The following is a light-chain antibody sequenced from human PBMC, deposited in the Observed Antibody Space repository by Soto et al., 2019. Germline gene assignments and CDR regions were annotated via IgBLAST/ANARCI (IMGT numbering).Light chain of an antibody. V-gene: IGLV2-14*01. CDR3: SSYTGSSTLVV. J-gene: IGLJ2*01. CDR2: EVS. CDR1: SSDVGAYNY. Sequence: QSVLTQPASVSGSPGQSITISCTGTSSDVGAYNYVSWYQQHPGKVPKLMIYEVSKRPSGVPNRFSGSKSGNTASLTISGLQAEDEADYYCSSYTGSSTLVVFGGGTKLTVL.